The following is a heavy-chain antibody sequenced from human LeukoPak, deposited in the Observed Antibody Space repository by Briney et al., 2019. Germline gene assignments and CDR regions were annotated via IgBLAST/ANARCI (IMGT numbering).Heavy chain of an antibody. V-gene: IGHV3-7*01. CDR1: GGSFSGYY. D-gene: IGHD3-10*01. J-gene: IGHJ4*02. Sequence: ETLSLTCAVYGGSFSGYYWSWIRQPPGKGLEWVANIKQDGSEKYYVDSVKGRFTISRDNAKNSLYLQLNSLRAEDTAVYYCARDYYGSGSTFFDYWGQGTLVTVSS. CDR2: IKQDGSEK. CDR3: ARDYYGSGSTFFDY.